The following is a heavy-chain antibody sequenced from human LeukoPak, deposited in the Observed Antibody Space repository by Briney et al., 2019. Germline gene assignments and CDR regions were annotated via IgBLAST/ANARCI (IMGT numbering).Heavy chain of an antibody. CDR1: GGSISSYY. D-gene: IGHD7-27*01. Sequence: SETLSLTCTVSGGSISSYYWSWIRQPPGKGLEWIGYIYYSGSTNYNPSLKSRVTISVDTSKNQFSLKLSSVTAADTAVYYCARHITRDDSTAFDIWGQGTMVTVSS. J-gene: IGHJ3*02. V-gene: IGHV4-59*08. CDR3: ARHITRDDSTAFDI. CDR2: IYYSGST.